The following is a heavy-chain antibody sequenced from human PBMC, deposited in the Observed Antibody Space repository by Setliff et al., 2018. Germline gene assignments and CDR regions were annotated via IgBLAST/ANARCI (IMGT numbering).Heavy chain of an antibody. D-gene: IGHD1-7*01. Sequence: PGGSLRLSCAASGFTFSDYAMSWVRQAPGKGLQWVSTIYSGDRSTFYADSVQGRLTISRDSSKNMLYLQMDSLRAEDTAVYYCAKPRLELRWGFECWGQGTLVTVSS. CDR1: GFTFSDYA. CDR3: AKPRLELRWGFEC. V-gene: IGHV3-23*03. CDR2: IYSGDRST. J-gene: IGHJ4*02.